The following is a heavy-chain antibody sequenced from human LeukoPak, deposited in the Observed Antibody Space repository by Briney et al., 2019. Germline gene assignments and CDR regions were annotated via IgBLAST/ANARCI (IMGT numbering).Heavy chain of an antibody. Sequence: PSETLSLTCAVYGGSFSGYNWSWIRQPPGKGLEWIGEINHSGSTNYNPSLKSRVTISVDTSKNQFSLKLSSVTAADTAVYYCARALAAADSFDYWGQGTLVTVSS. D-gene: IGHD6-13*01. V-gene: IGHV4-34*01. J-gene: IGHJ4*02. CDR1: GGSFSGYN. CDR2: INHSGST. CDR3: ARALAAADSFDY.